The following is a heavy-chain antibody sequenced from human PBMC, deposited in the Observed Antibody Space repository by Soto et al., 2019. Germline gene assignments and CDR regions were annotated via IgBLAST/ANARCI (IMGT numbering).Heavy chain of an antibody. CDR2: ITFRGVT. J-gene: IGHJ5*02. Sequence: SETLSLTCDVHGDSLSGYAWSWIRQPPGKGLEWIGEITFRGVTNYHPSLKSRLSMSVDTSKNRISLNVYSVTAADTAFYFCARKLEASIRHVEWFSYKWFEPWGPGTPVNVPS. CDR1: GDSLSGYA. D-gene: IGHD3-9*01. CDR3: ARKLEASIRHVEWFSYKWFEP. V-gene: IGHV4-34*01.